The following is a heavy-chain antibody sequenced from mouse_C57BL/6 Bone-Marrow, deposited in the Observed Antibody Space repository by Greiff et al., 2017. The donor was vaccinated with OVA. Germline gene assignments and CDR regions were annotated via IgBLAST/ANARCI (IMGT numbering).Heavy chain of an antibody. V-gene: IGHV1-54*01. CDR3: ANGSLFAY. D-gene: IGHD2-2*01. CDR2: INPGSGGT. J-gene: IGHJ3*01. CDR1: GYAFTNYL. Sequence: QVQLQQSGAELVRPGTSVKVSCKASGYAFTNYLIEWVKQRPGQGLEWIGVINPGSGGTNYNEKFKGKATLTADKSSSTAYMQLSSLTSEDSAVYFCANGSLFAYWGQGTLVTVSA.